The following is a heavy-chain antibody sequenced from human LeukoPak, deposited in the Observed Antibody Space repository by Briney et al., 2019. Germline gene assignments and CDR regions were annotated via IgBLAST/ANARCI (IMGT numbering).Heavy chain of an antibody. Sequence: SSETLSLTCTVFGGSISSDYWSWIRQPPGKGLEWIGYIYYSGSTNYNPSLKRRVTQSVDTSKNQFSLRLSSVTAVDTAVYYCARLRPDYDILTGFPMDVWGPGTTVTVSS. CDR1: GGSISSDY. V-gene: IGHV4-59*01. CDR3: ARLRPDYDILTGFPMDV. CDR2: IYYSGST. J-gene: IGHJ6*02. D-gene: IGHD3-9*01.